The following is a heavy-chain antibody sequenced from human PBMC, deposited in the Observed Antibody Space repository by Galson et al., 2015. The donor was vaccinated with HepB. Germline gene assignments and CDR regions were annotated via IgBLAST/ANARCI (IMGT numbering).Heavy chain of an antibody. CDR2: IDWDDDQ. CDR1: GFSLTTTGMR. D-gene: IGHD4-17*01. CDR3: ARGTTMTAYYFDS. V-gene: IGHV2-70*04. Sequence: LVKPTQTLTLTCTFSGFSLTTTGMRVSWLRQPPGKALEWLARIDWDDDQFSSTSLKTRLTISKDTSKNQVVLTITNVEPVDTATYYCARGTTMTAYYFDSWGQGTLVTVSS. J-gene: IGHJ4*02.